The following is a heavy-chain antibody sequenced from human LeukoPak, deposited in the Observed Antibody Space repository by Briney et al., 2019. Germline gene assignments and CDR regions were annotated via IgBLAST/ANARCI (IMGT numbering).Heavy chain of an antibody. Sequence: PSETLSLTCTVSGGSISSYDWSWIRQPPGKGLEWIGYIYYSGSTNYNPSLKSRVTISVDTSKNQFSLKLSSVTAADTAVYYCARYCPDYYDTPSLDYWGQGTLVTFSS. CDR2: IYYSGST. V-gene: IGHV4-59*08. CDR3: ARYCPDYYDTPSLDY. J-gene: IGHJ4*02. D-gene: IGHD3-22*01. CDR1: GGSISSYD.